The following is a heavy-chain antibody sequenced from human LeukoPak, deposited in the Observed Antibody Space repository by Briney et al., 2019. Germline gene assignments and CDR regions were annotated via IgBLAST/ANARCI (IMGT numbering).Heavy chain of an antibody. Sequence: SETLSLTCAVYGGSFSGYYWSWIRQPPGKGLEWIGETNHSGSTNYNPSLKSRVTISVDTSNNQFSLKLSSVTAADTAVYYCARVVEDYYDSSGYDYWGQGTLVTVSS. CDR2: TNHSGST. CDR1: GGSFSGYY. CDR3: ARVVEDYYDSSGYDY. V-gene: IGHV4-34*01. J-gene: IGHJ4*02. D-gene: IGHD3-22*01.